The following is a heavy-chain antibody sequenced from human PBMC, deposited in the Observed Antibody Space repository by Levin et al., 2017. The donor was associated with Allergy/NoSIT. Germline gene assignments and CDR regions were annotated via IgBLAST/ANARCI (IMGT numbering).Heavy chain of an antibody. D-gene: IGHD6-6*01. CDR3: ARGGIVGRKDFYYYGMDV. J-gene: IGHJ6*02. CDR1: GFTFSDYE. V-gene: IGHV3-48*03. Sequence: PGESLKISCAASGFTFSDYEMNWVRQAPGKGLEWVSYISSSGSVIYYADSVKGRFTISRDNAKTSLNLQMNSLRAEDTAVYYCARGGIVGRKDFYYYGMDVWGQGTTVTVSS. CDR2: ISSSGSVI.